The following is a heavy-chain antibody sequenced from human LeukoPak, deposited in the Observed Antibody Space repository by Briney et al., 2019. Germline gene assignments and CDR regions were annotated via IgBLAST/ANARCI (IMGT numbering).Heavy chain of an antibody. CDR2: IKQDGSEK. CDR3: ARGVSTAMTPLRFDP. J-gene: IGHJ5*02. Sequence: PGGSLRLSCAASGFTFSSYWMSWVRQAPGKGLEWVANIKQDGSEKYYVDSVKGRFTISRDNAKNSLCLQMNSLRAEDTAVYYCARGVSTAMTPLRFDPWGQGTLVTVSS. D-gene: IGHD5-18*01. CDR1: GFTFSSYW. V-gene: IGHV3-7*01.